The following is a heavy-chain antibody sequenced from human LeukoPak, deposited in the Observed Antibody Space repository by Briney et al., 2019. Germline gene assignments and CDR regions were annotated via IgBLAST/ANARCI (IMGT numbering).Heavy chain of an antibody. V-gene: IGHV4-59*01. D-gene: IGHD3-22*01. CDR1: GGSISSYY. Sequence: SETLSLTCTVSGGSISSYYWSWIRQPPGKGLEWVGYIYYSGSTNYNPSLKSRVTISVDTSKNQFSLKLSSVTAADTAVYYCARLVVSNYYYYGMDVWGQGTTVTVSS. CDR2: IYYSGST. CDR3: ARLVVSNYYYYGMDV. J-gene: IGHJ6*02.